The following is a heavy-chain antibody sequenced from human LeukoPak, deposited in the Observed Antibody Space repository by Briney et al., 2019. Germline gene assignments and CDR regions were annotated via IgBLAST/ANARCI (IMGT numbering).Heavy chain of an antibody. CDR3: ARVQTWADYFGY. J-gene: IGHJ4*02. D-gene: IGHD1-26*01. CDR2: IGGGGAGT. Sequence: PGGSLRLSCAVSRFTLSTYAMTWVRQAPGKGREWVSTIGGGGAGTYYADSVKGRFTISRDNSKNSLYLQMNSLRAEDTAVYYCARVQTWADYFGYWGQGTLVTVSS. CDR1: RFTLSTYA. V-gene: IGHV3-23*01.